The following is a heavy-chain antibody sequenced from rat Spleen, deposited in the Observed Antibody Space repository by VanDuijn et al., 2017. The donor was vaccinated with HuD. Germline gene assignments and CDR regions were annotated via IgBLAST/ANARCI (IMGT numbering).Heavy chain of an antibody. CDR2: MWSGGRT. J-gene: IGHJ1*01. D-gene: IGHD5-1*01. CDR3: TRSNWDLPYWYFDF. Sequence: EVQLKESGPGLVQPSQTLSLTCTVSGFSLTDYNIHWVRQRPGKGLEWMGIMWSGGRTAYNSALKSRLSISRDTSKSQVFLKMNSLQTTDTAIYFCTRSNWDLPYWYFDFWGPGTMVTVSS. CDR1: GFSLTDYN. V-gene: IGHV2S63*01.